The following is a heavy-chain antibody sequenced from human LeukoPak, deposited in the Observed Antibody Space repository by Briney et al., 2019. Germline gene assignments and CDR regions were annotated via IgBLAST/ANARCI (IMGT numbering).Heavy chain of an antibody. CDR1: GFTFSSYT. CDR3: AKDSRYYDILTGYYIPYYFDY. J-gene: IGHJ4*02. Sequence: GGSLRLSCAASGFTFSSYTMNWVRQAPGKGLEWVSSISSGSNYIYYADSVKGRFTISRDNSKNTLYLQMNSLRAEDTAVYYCAKDSRYYDILTGYYIPYYFDYWGQGTLVTVSS. CDR2: ISSGSNYI. D-gene: IGHD3-9*01. V-gene: IGHV3-21*01.